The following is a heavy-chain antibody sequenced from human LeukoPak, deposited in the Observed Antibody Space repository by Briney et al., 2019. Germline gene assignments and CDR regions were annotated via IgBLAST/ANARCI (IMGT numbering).Heavy chain of an antibody. CDR2: INAGNGNT. D-gene: IGHD3-10*01. V-gene: IGHV1-3*01. CDR3: ARTLWFGELLFGRSYYYYMDV. J-gene: IGHJ6*03. Sequence: ASVKVSCKASGYTFTSYAMHWVRQAPGQRLEWMGWINAGNGNTKYSQEFQGRVTITRDTSTSTAYMELRSLRSDDTAVYYCARTLWFGELLFGRSYYYYMDVWGKGTTVTVSS. CDR1: GYTFTSYA.